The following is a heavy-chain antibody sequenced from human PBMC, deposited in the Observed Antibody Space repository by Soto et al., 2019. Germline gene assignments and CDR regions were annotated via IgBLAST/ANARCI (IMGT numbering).Heavy chain of an antibody. V-gene: IGHV1-24*01. D-gene: IGHD5-12*01. CDR3: AIRALRWLQSPFDY. CDR1: GHTLTELS. J-gene: IGHJ4*02. CDR2: FDPEDGET. Sequence: QVQVEQSGTEVKKPGASVKVSCKVSGHTLTELSIHWVRQAPGKGLEWMGGFDPEDGETVYAQKFQGRVTMTEDTFTDTAYMELSSLRSEDAAVYYCAIRALRWLQSPFDYWCQGTLVPVSS.